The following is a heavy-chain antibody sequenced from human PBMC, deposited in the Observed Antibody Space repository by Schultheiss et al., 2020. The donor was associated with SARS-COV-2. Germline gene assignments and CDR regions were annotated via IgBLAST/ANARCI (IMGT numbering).Heavy chain of an antibody. V-gene: IGHV4-4*07. D-gene: IGHD2-2*01. CDR3: ARDVCSSTSCYGGFPNYYYMDV. J-gene: IGHJ6*03. CDR2: IYTSGST. Sequence: SQTLSLTCAVYGGSFSGYYWSWIRQPAGKGLEWIGRIYTSGSTNYNPSLKSRVTMSVDTSKNQFSLKLSSVTAADTAVYYCARDVCSSTSCYGGFPNYYYMDVWGKGTTVTVSS. CDR1: GGSFSGYY.